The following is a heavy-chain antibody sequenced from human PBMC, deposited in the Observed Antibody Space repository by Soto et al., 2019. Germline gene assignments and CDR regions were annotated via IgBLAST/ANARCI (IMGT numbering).Heavy chain of an antibody. Sequence: GGSLRLSCAASGFTFSSYGMHWVRQAPGKGLEWVAVIWYDGSNKYYADSVKGRFTISRDNSKNTLYLQMNSLRAEDTAVYYCARGGAVDEPDAFDIWGQGTMVTVSS. CDR1: GFTFSSYG. CDR3: ARGGAVDEPDAFDI. CDR2: IWYDGSNK. V-gene: IGHV3-33*01. D-gene: IGHD6-19*01. J-gene: IGHJ3*02.